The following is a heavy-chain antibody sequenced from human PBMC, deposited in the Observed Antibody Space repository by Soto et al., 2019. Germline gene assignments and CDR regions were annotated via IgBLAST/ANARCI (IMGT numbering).Heavy chain of an antibody. CDR1: GGLFSSYA. V-gene: IGHV1-69*01. D-gene: IGHD3-22*01. Sequence: QEQLVQSGAEVKKSGSSVKVSCKDTGGLFSSYAVSWVRQAPGQGLEWMGGTIPVFGTAYYAQKFQGRVTITSDESTNTAYMELSSLGSEDTAMYYCARGGSGYVWFNEYWGQGTLVAVSS. CDR3: ARGGSGYVWFNEY. J-gene: IGHJ4*02. CDR2: TIPVFGTA.